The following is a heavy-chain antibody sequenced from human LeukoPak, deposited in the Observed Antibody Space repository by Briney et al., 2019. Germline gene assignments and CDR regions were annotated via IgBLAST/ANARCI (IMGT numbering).Heavy chain of an antibody. CDR3: VRHDGRGGATMGAFDS. CDR2: VYYGRTT. D-gene: IGHD5-12*01. CDR1: GGSISSSNW. V-gene: IGHV4-39*01. Sequence: SETLSLTCAVSGGSISSSNWWSWIRQSPGKGLEWIGTVYYGRTTYYSPSLDGRVTISLDTSANHFSLQLNSVTAADTAVYYCVRHDGRGGATMGAFDSWGQGSLVTVSS. J-gene: IGHJ5*01.